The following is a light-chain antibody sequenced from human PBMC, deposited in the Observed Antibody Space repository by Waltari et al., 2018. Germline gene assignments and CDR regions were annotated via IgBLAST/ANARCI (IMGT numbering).Light chain of an antibody. CDR2: EGT. CDR1: SSDVGSYNL. CDR3: CSYVRDIIWV. Sequence: QSALTQPASVSGSPGQSITISCTGTSSDVGSYNLVSWYQHHPGKAPKLMIYEGTQRPSGVSDRFSGSKSGDTASLTISGLQAEDEADYYCCSYVRDIIWVFGGGTKLTVL. V-gene: IGLV2-23*01. J-gene: IGLJ3*02.